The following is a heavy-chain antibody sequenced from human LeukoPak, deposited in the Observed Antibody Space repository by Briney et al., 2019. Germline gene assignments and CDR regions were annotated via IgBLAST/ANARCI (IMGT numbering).Heavy chain of an antibody. CDR3: ARDIAVAGTWWFDP. CDR2: IYHSGST. J-gene: IGHJ5*02. V-gene: IGHV4-38-2*02. CDR1: GYSISSGYY. Sequence: PSETLSLTCTVSGYSISSGYYWGWIRQPPGKGLEWIGSIYHSGSTYYNPSLKSRVTISVDTSKNQFSLKLSSVTAADTAVYYCARDIAVAGTWWFDPWGQGTLVTVSS. D-gene: IGHD6-19*01.